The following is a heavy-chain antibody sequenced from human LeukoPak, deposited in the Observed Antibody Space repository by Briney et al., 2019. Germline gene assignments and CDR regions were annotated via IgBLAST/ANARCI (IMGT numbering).Heavy chain of an antibody. Sequence: NPGGSLRLSCAASGFTFSSYGMHWVRQAPGKGLEWVAFIRYDGSNKYYADSVKGRFSISRDNSKNTLYLQMNSLRAEDTAVYYCAKGGGIAAAWLVAFDIWGQGTMVTVSS. V-gene: IGHV3-30*02. J-gene: IGHJ3*02. CDR3: AKGGGIAAAWLVAFDI. D-gene: IGHD6-13*01. CDR1: GFTFSSYG. CDR2: IRYDGSNK.